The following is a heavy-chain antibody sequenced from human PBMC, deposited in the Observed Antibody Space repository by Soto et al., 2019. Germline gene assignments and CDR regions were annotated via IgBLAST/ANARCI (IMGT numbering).Heavy chain of an antibody. CDR3: AKDHWGDSSGYYEVDY. D-gene: IGHD3-22*01. CDR1: GFTFSSYG. V-gene: IGHV3-30*18. Sequence: QVPLVESGGGVVQPGRSLRLSCAASGFTFSSYGMHWVRQAPGKGLEWVAVISYDGRNKYYSDSVKGRFTISRDNSKNTLYLQMNSLRAEDTAVYYCAKDHWGDSSGYYEVDYWGQGTLVTVSS. J-gene: IGHJ4*02. CDR2: ISYDGRNK.